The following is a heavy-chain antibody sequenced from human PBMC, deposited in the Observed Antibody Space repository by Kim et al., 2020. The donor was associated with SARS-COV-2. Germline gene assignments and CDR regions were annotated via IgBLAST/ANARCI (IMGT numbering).Heavy chain of an antibody. CDR2: IRSKVNSYET. J-gene: IGHJ3*02. CDR3: TRTPGYSSSFWDAFDI. V-gene: IGHV3-73*01. CDR1: GFTFSDSS. D-gene: IGHD6-13*01. Sequence: GGSLRLSCAASGFTFSDSSMHWVRQASGKGLEYIGRIRSKVNSYETTYAASVKGRFTISRDDSKNTAYLQMHSLKTEDTAVYYCTRTPGYSSSFWDAFDIWGQGTMVSVSS.